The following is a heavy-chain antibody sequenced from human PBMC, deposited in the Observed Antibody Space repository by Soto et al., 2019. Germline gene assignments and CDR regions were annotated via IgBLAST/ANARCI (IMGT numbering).Heavy chain of an antibody. Sequence: ASVKVSCKASGYTFTSYAMHWVRQAPGQRLEWMGWINAGNGNTKYSQKFQGRVTITRDTSASTAYMELSSLRSEDTAVYFCASNIPSDSSSYYYFDYWGQGTLVTVSS. CDR3: ASNIPSDSSSYYYFDY. CDR1: GYTFTSYA. D-gene: IGHD3-22*01. J-gene: IGHJ4*02. V-gene: IGHV1-3*01. CDR2: INAGNGNT.